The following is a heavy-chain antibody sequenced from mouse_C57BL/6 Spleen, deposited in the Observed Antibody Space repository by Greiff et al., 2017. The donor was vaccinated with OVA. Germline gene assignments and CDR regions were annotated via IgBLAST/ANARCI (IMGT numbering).Heavy chain of an antibody. Sequence: EVQLVESGGGLVKPGGSLKLSCAASGFTFSDYGMHWVRQAPEQGLEWVAYISSGSSTIYYADTVKGRFTISRDNAKNTLFLQMTSLRSEDTAMYYCAREDYYGSSYFDYWGQGTTLTVSS. J-gene: IGHJ2*01. CDR2: ISSGSSTI. V-gene: IGHV5-17*01. CDR1: GFTFSDYG. CDR3: AREDYYGSSYFDY. D-gene: IGHD1-1*01.